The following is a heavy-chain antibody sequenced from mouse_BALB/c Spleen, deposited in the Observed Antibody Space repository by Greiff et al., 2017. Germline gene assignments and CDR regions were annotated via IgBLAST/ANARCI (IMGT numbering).Heavy chain of an antibody. Sequence: EVQLQESGGDLVKPGGSLKLSCAASGFTFSSYGMSWVRQTPDKRLEWVATISSGGSYTYYPDSVKGRFTISRDNAKNTLYLQMSSLKSEDTAMYYCARLELTGSFFDYWGQGTTLTVSS. CDR3: ARLELTGSFFDY. CDR2: ISSGGSYT. V-gene: IGHV5-6*01. D-gene: IGHD4-1*01. CDR1: GFTFSSYG. J-gene: IGHJ2*01.